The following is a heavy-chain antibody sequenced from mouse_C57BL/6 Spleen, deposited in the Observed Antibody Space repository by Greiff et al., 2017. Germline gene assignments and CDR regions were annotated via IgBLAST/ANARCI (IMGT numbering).Heavy chain of an antibody. CDR1: GFTFSSYA. CDR2: ISSGGDYI. Sequence: EVMLVESGEGLVKPGGSLKLSCAASGFTFSSYAMSWVRQTPEKRLEWVAYISSGGDYIYYADTVKGRFTISRDNARNTLYLQMSSLKSEDTAMYYCTRERGRGYHYAMDYRGQGTSVTVSS. CDR3: TRERGRGYHYAMDY. J-gene: IGHJ4*01. V-gene: IGHV5-9-1*02. D-gene: IGHD3-3*01.